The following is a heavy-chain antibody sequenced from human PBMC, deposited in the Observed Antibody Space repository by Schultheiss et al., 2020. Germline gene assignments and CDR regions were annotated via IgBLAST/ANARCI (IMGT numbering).Heavy chain of an antibody. Sequence: SATLSLTCTVSGGSISRYYWNWIRQSPGRGLEWIGYIYESGSTDYNPSLKSRVTISVDTSKNQFSLKLSSVTAADTAVYYCARARTIGRKGPQYFQHWGQGPLVTVSS. CDR2: IYESGST. CDR3: ARARTIGRKGPQYFQH. V-gene: IGHV4-59*01. CDR1: GGSISRYY. J-gene: IGHJ1*01. D-gene: IGHD2-8*01.